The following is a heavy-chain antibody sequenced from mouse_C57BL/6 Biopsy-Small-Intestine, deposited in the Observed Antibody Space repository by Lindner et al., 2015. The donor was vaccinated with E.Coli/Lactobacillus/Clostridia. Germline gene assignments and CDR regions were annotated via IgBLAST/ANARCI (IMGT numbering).Heavy chain of an antibody. Sequence: VQLQESGAELVRPGTSVKMSCKASGYTFTNYWIGWAKQRPGHGLEWIGDIYPGGGYTNYNEKFKGKVTLTADKSSSTAYMQFSSLTSEDSAIYYCARDYGSSYFDYWGQGTTLTVSS. CDR1: GYTFTNYW. V-gene: IGHV1-63*01. J-gene: IGHJ2*01. CDR3: ARDYGSSYFDY. D-gene: IGHD1-1*01. CDR2: IYPGGGYT.